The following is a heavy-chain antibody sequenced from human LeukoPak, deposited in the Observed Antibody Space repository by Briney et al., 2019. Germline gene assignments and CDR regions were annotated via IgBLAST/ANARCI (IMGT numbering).Heavy chain of an antibody. Sequence: SETLSLTCAVSGGSLISSNCFRGGIRQPPGKGLDWIGIIYYSGSTYYNPSLKSPVTISMDTSKKQLSLKLSSVTAADTAIYYCASDISLETIDDWGQGTLVTVSS. D-gene: IGHD5-12*01. J-gene: IGHJ4*02. CDR2: IYYSGST. V-gene: IGHV4-39*01. CDR1: GGSLISSNCF. CDR3: ASDISLETIDD.